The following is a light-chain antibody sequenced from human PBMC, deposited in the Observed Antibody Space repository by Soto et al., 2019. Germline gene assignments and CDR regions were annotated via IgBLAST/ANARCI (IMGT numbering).Light chain of an antibody. Sequence: QSVLTRPPSASGAAGQAVAISCTGTSSDVGGYDYVSWYQQHPGKAPKLMIYDVSKRPSGVPDRFSGSKSGNTASLTVSGLQAEDEADYYCSSYAGTHIVFGTGTKVTVL. CDR3: SSYAGTHIV. J-gene: IGLJ1*01. CDR1: SSDVGGYDY. CDR2: DVS. V-gene: IGLV2-8*01.